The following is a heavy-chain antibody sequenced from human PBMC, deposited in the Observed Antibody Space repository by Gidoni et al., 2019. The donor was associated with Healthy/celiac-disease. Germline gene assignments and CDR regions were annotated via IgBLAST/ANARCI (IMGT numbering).Heavy chain of an antibody. J-gene: IGHJ6*02. CDR1: GFTFSSYW. Sequence: EVQLVESGGGLVQPGGSLRLSCAASGFTFSSYWMSWVRQAPGKGLEWVANIKQDGSEKYYVDSVKGRFTISRDNAKNSLYLQMNSLRAEDTAVYYCARDSRITIFGVVIMDGYYYCGMDVWGQGTTVTVSS. CDR3: ARDSRITIFGVVIMDGYYYCGMDV. V-gene: IGHV3-7*03. D-gene: IGHD3-3*01. CDR2: IKQDGSEK.